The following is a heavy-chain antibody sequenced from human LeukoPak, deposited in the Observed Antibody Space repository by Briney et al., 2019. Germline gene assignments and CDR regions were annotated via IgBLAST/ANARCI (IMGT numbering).Heavy chain of an antibody. V-gene: IGHV4-34*01. J-gene: IGHJ4*02. D-gene: IGHD5-12*01. Sequence: SETLSLTCAVYGGSFSGYYWGWIRQPPGKGLEWIGEINHSGSTNYNPSLKSRVTISVDTSKNQFSLQLSSVTAADTAVYYCARGPNSGYAYWGQGTLVTVSS. CDR2: INHSGST. CDR3: ARGPNSGYAY. CDR1: GGSFSGYY.